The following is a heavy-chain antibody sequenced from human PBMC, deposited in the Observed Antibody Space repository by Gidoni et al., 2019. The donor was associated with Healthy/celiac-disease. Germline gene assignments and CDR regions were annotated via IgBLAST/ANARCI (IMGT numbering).Heavy chain of an antibody. CDR3: ERHMEYSSGWYIDVNYYYGMDV. CDR1: GFPSVCYR. CDR2: ISSSSSYI. D-gene: IGHD6-19*01. V-gene: IGHV3-21*01. Sequence: VWLLDAGGGRVNLGGSLGLSGPASGFPSVCYRFTRVRQAPGRGLEWVSSISSSSSYIYYADSGKGRFTISRDNAKNSLYLQMNSLRAEDKAVYYCERHMEYSSGWYIDVNYYYGMDVWGQGTTVTVSS. J-gene: IGHJ6*02.